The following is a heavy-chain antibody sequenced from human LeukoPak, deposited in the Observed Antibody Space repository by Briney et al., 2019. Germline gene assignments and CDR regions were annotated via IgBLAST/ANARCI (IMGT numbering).Heavy chain of an antibody. CDR1: GYTFTSYG. CDR2: IIPIFGTA. V-gene: IGHV1-69*13. J-gene: IGHJ5*02. CDR3: ARDSSLGWFDP. Sequence: ASVKVSCKASGYTFTSYGISWVRQAPGQGLEWMGGIIPIFGTANYAQKFQGRVTITADESTSTAYMELSSLRSEDTAVYYCARDSSLGWFDPWGQGTLVTVSS.